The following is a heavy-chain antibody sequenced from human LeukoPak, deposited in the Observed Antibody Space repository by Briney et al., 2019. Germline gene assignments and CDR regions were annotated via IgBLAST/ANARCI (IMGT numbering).Heavy chain of an antibody. CDR2: IIPIFGTA. D-gene: IGHD5-18*01. CDR1: GGTFSSYA. Sequence: ASVKVSCKASGGTFSSYAISWVRQAPGQGLEWMGGIIPIFGTANYAQKFQGRVTITADESTSTAYMELSSLRSEDTAVYYRAREDTAMVRSYFDYWGQGTLVTVSS. CDR3: AREDTAMVRSYFDY. V-gene: IGHV1-69*13. J-gene: IGHJ4*02.